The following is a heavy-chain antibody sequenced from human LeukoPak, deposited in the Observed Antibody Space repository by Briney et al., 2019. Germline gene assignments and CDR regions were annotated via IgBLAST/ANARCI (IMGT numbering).Heavy chain of an antibody. V-gene: IGHV3-30*02. Sequence: GGSLRLSCAASGFTFSSYGMHWVCQAPGKGLEWVAFIRYDGSNKYYADSVKGRFTISRDNSKNTLYLQMNSLRAEDTAVYYCVKVKGSYYGDAFDIWGQGTMVTVSS. CDR3: VKVKGSYYGDAFDI. D-gene: IGHD1-26*01. CDR1: GFTFSSYG. CDR2: IRYDGSNK. J-gene: IGHJ3*02.